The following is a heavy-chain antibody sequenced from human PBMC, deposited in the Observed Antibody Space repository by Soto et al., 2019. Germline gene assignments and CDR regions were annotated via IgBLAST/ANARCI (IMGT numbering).Heavy chain of an antibody. CDR3: ARHRSFGQLAPMGYGMDV. V-gene: IGHV4-39*01. J-gene: IGHJ6*02. Sequence: SETLSLTCTVSGGSISSSSYYWGWIRQPPGKGLEWIGSIYYSGSTYYNPSLKSRVTISVDTSKNQFSLKLSSVTAADTAVYYCARHRSFGQLAPMGYGMDVWGQGTTVTVYS. CDR1: GGSISSSSYY. CDR2: IYYSGST. D-gene: IGHD6-6*01.